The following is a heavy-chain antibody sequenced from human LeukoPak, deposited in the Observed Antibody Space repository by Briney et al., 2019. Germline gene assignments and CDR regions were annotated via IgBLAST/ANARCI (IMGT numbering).Heavy chain of an antibody. V-gene: IGHV4-59*01. J-gene: IGHJ5*02. CDR1: GGSISSYY. CDR2: IYYSGST. Sequence: PSETLSLTCTVSGGSISSYYWSWIRQPPGKGLEWIGYIYYSGSTNYNPSLKSRVTISVDTSKNQFSLKLSSVTAADTAVYYCAREGQYSGSRFDPWGQGTLVTVSS. D-gene: IGHD5-18*01. CDR3: AREGQYSGSRFDP.